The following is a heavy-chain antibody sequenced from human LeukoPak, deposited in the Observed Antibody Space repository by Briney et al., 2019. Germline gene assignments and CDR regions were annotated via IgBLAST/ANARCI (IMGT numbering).Heavy chain of an antibody. V-gene: IGHV3-9*01. CDR3: AKDTGYSYGPNIDY. D-gene: IGHD5-18*01. CDR2: ISWNSGSI. CDR1: GFTFDDYA. J-gene: IGHJ4*02. Sequence: PGRSLRLSCAASGFTFDDYAMHWVRQAPGKGLEWVSGISWNSGSIGCADSVKGRFTISRDNAKNSLYLQMNSLRAEDTALYYCAKDTGYSYGPNIDYWGQGTLVTVSS.